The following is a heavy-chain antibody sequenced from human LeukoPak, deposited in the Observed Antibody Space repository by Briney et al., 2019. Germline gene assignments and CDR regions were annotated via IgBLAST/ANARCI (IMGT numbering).Heavy chain of an antibody. CDR1: GGFISIYH. CDR2: NYCSGST. J-gene: IGHJ5*02. V-gene: IGHV4-59*01. CDR3: ARAYGGDGSSPYNRLDP. Sequence: ASVTLSLTCTVSGGFISIYHWSWIRQSRGKALEGIGYNYCSGSTNYNPSIKSRVTISLGTSKTQFSLRLIAVTAADTAVYYCARAYGGDGSSPYNRLDPWGQGTLVTVSS. D-gene: IGHD5-24*01.